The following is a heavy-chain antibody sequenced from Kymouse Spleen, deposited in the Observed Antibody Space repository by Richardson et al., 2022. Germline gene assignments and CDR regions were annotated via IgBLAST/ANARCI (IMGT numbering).Heavy chain of an antibody. CDR1: GGSISSSSYY. CDR3: ARQGYRVYSSGWNWFDP. Sequence: QLQLQESGPGLVKPSETLSLTCTVSGGSISSSSYYWGWIRQPPGKGLEWIGSIYYSGSTYYNPSLKSRVTISVDTSKNQFSLKLSSVTAADTAVYYCARQGYRVYSSGWNWFDPWGQGTLVTVSS. CDR2: IYYSGST. J-gene: IGHJ5*02. D-gene: IGHD6-19*01. V-gene: IGHV4-39*01.